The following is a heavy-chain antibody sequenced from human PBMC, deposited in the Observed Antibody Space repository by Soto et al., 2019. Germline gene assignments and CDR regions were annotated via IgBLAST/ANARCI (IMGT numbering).Heavy chain of an antibody. V-gene: IGHV3-9*01. D-gene: IGHD2-15*01. Sequence: EVQLVESGGGLVQPGRSLRLSCAASGFTFDDYAMYWVRQAPGKGLEWVSGISWNSGSIGYADSVKGRITISRDNAKNSIYLQMNSLRAEDTALYYCAKDGASRYSSGGSCYSWCWYFDLWGRGTLVTVSS. CDR1: GFTFDDYA. CDR3: AKDGASRYSSGGSCYSWCWYFDL. J-gene: IGHJ2*01. CDR2: ISWNSGSI.